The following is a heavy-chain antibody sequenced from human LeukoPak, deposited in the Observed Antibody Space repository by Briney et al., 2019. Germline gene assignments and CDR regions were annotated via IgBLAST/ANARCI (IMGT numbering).Heavy chain of an antibody. CDR2: INHSGST. CDR3: ASTNYYDSSGYPFDH. D-gene: IGHD3-22*01. V-gene: IGHV4-34*01. Sequence: KPPETLSLTCTVSGGSISSYYWSWIRQPPGKGLEWIGEINHSGSTNYNPSLKSRVTISVDTSKNQFSLKLSSVTAADTAVYYCASTNYYDSSGYPFDHWGQGTLVTVSS. CDR1: GGSISSYY. J-gene: IGHJ4*02.